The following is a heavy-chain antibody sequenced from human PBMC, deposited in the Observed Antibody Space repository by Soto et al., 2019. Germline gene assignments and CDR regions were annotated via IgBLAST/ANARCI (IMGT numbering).Heavy chain of an antibody. CDR3: QGGDF. V-gene: IGHV4-34*01. CDR1: GGSFRGYF. Sequence: KTSDTLSLTCAVSGGSFRGYFWSWIRQSPDKGLEWIGEINDSGSTYYNPSFKSRLTISVDTSKSQISLTLTSVTAADSAVYYCQGGDFWGQGTRVTVSS. CDR2: INDSGST. J-gene: IGHJ4*02. D-gene: IGHD3-16*01.